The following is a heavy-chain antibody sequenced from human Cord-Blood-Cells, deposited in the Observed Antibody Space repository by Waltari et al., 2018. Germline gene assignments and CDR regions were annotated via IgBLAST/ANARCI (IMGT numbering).Heavy chain of an antibody. J-gene: IGHJ3*02. Sequence: QVQLQESGPGLVKPSETLSLTCTVSGGSISSYYWSWIRQPAGKGLEWIGRIYTSGSTNYNPPLKSRVTMSVDTSKNQFSLKLSSVTAADTAVYYCARSYSSGRGAWGAWDIWGQGTMVTVSS. D-gene: IGHD6-19*01. CDR1: GGSISSYY. CDR3: ARSYSSGRGAWGAWDI. CDR2: IYTSGST. V-gene: IGHV4-4*07.